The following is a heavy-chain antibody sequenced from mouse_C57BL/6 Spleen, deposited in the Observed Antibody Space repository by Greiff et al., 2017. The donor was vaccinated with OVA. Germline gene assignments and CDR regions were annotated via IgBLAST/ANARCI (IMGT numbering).Heavy chain of an antibody. CDR2: IDPSDSYT. V-gene: IGHV1-50*01. J-gene: IGHJ4*01. CDR3: AGKGDAMDY. D-gene: IGHD2-1*01. CDR1: GYTFTSYW. Sequence: VQLQQPGAELVKPGASVKLSCRASGYTFTSYWMQWVKQRPGQGLEWIGEIDPSDSYTNYNQKFKGKATLTVDTSSSTAYMQLSSLTSEDSAVYYCAGKGDAMDYWGQGTSVTVSS.